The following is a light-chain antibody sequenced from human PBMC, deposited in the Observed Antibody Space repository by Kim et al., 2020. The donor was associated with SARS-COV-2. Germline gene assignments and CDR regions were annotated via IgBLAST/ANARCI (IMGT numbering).Light chain of an antibody. CDR1: QDISSS. CDR2: AAS. V-gene: IGKV1-27*01. J-gene: IGKJ1*01. Sequence: ASEGDRVTISWRANQDISSSLAWYQQRPGKVANLLIYAASTLKEGVPSRLSGSGSGTEFTLTISRMQPEDVATYYCEKYDSSSWTFGPGTKVDSK. CDR3: EKYDSSSWT.